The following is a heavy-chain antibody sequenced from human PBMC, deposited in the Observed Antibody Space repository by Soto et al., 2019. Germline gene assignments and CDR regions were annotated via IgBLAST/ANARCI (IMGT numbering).Heavy chain of an antibody. Sequence: EVQLVESGGGLVQPGGSLKVSCAGLGFNFSDSALHWVRQPSGKGLEWIGRIRGRSKKFATSYATSIRGRFSLSRDVSRNTAYLQMNSLRDDDTGVYFCTARGGDSLQDIWGQGTLVTVSS. CDR2: IRGRSKKFAT. CDR3: TARGGDSLQDI. V-gene: IGHV3-73*01. CDR1: GFNFSDSA. D-gene: IGHD4-17*01. J-gene: IGHJ4*02.